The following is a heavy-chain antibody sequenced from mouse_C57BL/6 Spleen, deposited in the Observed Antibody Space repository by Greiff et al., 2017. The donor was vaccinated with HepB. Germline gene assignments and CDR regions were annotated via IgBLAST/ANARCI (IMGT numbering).Heavy chain of an antibody. CDR2: IYPSDSET. CDR3: ARSTYYDYDGGAWFAY. CDR1: GYTFTSYW. V-gene: IGHV1-61*01. D-gene: IGHD2-4*01. J-gene: IGHJ3*01. Sequence: QVQLQQPGAELVRPGSSVKLSCKASGYTFTSYWMDWVKQRPGQGLEWIGNIYPSDSETHYNQKFKDKATLTVDKSSSTAYMQLSSLTSEDSAVYYGARSTYYDYDGGAWFAYWGQGTLVTVSA.